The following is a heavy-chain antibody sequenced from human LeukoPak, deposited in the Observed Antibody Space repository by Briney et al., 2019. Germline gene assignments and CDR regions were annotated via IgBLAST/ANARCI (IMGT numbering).Heavy chain of an antibody. J-gene: IGHJ4*02. Sequence: PSETLSLTCTVSGGSISSYYWSWIRQPPGKGLEWIGYIYTSGSTNYNPSLKSRVTISVDTSKNQFPLKLSSVTAADTAVYYCARHGGSYSRDFDYWGQGTLVTVSS. CDR2: IYTSGST. CDR1: GGSISSYY. V-gene: IGHV4-4*09. CDR3: ARHGGSYSRDFDY. D-gene: IGHD1-26*01.